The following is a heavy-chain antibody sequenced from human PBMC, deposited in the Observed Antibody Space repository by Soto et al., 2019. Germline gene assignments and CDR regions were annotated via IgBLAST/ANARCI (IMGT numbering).Heavy chain of an antibody. CDR3: GRGGGWVGEASFDS. CDR1: GYTFTSYT. V-gene: IGHV1-3*01. D-gene: IGHD3-16*01. J-gene: IGHJ4*02. Sequence: QVPLEQSGAEVKKPGASVKVSCKTSGYTFTSYTLHWVRQAPGQGLEWMGWINAGNGREKYSQRFQDRVSLSPDTSAPTANLELRPPRPEHAARFSWGRGGGWVGEASFDSWGQGTLVTVSS. CDR2: INAGNGRE.